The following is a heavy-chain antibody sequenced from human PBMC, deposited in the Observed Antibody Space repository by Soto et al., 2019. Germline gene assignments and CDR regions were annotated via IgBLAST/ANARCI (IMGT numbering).Heavy chain of an antibody. CDR1: GFTFSNYA. CDR3: AKPSLRSRDGYACQD. CDR2: VSGSGRST. D-gene: IGHD5-12*01. Sequence: PGVSLRLSCAASGFTFSNYAMSWVRQAPGKGLEWVSTVSGSGRSTYYANSVKGRFTISRDNSKNTLYLQMNSLRAEDTALYYCAKPSLRSRDGYACQDWGQGTLVTVSS. V-gene: IGHV3-23*01. J-gene: IGHJ4*02.